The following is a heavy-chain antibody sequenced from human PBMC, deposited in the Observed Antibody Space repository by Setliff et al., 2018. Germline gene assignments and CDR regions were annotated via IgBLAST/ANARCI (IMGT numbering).Heavy chain of an antibody. D-gene: IGHD2-8*02. J-gene: IGHJ4*02. CDR1: GDSISSTYH. CDR3: TVYNTGSSKDHY. Sequence: SETLSLTCNVSGDSISSTYHWGWIRQSPGKGLEWIGYIYHSGSTYYNPSLKSRVTISVDRSKNQFSLKLSSVTAADTALYYCTVYNTGSSKDHYWGQGTPVTVSS. CDR2: IYHSGST. V-gene: IGHV4-38-2*02.